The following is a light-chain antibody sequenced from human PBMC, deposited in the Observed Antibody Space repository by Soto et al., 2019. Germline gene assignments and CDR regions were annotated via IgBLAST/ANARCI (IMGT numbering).Light chain of an antibody. V-gene: IGKV3-11*01. Sequence: EIVLTQSPATLSLSPGEIATLSCRASQSVSSYFAWYQQKPGQAPRLLIYDASNRATGIPARFSGSGSGTDFTLTISSLEPEDFAVYYCQQRGNWPLTFGQGTKVEIK. CDR1: QSVSSY. CDR3: QQRGNWPLT. J-gene: IGKJ1*01. CDR2: DAS.